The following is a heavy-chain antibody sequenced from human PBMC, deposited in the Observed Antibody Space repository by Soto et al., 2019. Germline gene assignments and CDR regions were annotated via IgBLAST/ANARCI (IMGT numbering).Heavy chain of an antibody. Sequence: QVQLVQSGAEVKKPGASVKVSCKPSGDTFANFDLNWVRQAAGKGFEWLGWMRANSGDRGHAQKFRDRVSLTRDTSMSTAYMELSSLRAEDTAVYYCARYIHGQGFKAWGQGTLVIVSS. V-gene: IGHV1-8*01. CDR3: ARYIHGQGFKA. CDR1: GDTFANFD. J-gene: IGHJ5*02. D-gene: IGHD2-15*01. CDR2: MRANSGDR.